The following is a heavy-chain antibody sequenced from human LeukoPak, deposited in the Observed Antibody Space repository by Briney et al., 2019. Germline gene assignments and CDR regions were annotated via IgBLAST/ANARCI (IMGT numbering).Heavy chain of an antibody. CDR3: AREDFYDSGSNDY. Sequence: ASVIVFCKASGYSFTNYDINWGRQAPGQGLEWMGWMNPKSGITAYAQTLQGRVTITSNTSIGTAYMELSSLRSDDTAVFYCAREDFYDSGSNDYWGQGTLVTVSS. CDR1: GYSFTNYD. V-gene: IGHV1-8*03. J-gene: IGHJ4*02. CDR2: MNPKSGIT. D-gene: IGHD3-22*01.